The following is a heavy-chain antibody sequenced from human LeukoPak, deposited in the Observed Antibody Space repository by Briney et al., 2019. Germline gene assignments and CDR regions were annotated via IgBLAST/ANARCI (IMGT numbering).Heavy chain of an antibody. Sequence: ASVKVSCKVSGYTLTELSMHWVRQAPGKGLEWMGGFDPEHGETVYAQKFQGRLTMTEDTSTHTAYMELSSLRSDDTAVYYCARGGHYYDSSGYYVPSDYWGQGTLVTVSS. CDR2: FDPEHGET. CDR1: GYTLTELS. CDR3: ARGGHYYDSSGYYVPSDY. V-gene: IGHV1-24*01. D-gene: IGHD3-22*01. J-gene: IGHJ4*02.